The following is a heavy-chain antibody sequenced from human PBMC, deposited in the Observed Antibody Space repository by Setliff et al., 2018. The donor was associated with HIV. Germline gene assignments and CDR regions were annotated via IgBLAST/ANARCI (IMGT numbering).Heavy chain of an antibody. CDR3: AREKGRYFDWSHTRDAFDI. V-gene: IGHV3-23*01. CDR2: LSVSGDRT. J-gene: IGHJ3*02. CDR1: GFTFSSNA. D-gene: IGHD3-9*01. Sequence: GGSLRLSCEASGFTFSSNAMSWVRQAPGKGLEWVSSLSVSGDRTYYVDSVKGPFTISRDNSKNTLYLQMDSLRAEDTAVYYCAREKGRYFDWSHTRDAFDIWGQGTMVTVSS.